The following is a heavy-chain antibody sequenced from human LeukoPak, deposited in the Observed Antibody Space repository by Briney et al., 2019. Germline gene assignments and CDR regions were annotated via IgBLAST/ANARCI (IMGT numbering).Heavy chain of an antibody. V-gene: IGHV3-7*01. CDR3: ARSLPTYYYDSSGLFDY. D-gene: IGHD3-22*01. J-gene: IGHJ4*02. CDR1: GFTFRSYW. Sequence: GSLRLSCAASGFTFRSYWMSWVRQAPGKGLEWVANINAEGSAKFYVDSVKGRFTISRDNAKNSVYLEMNSLRAEDTAVYYCARSLPTYYYDSSGLFDYWGQGTLVTVSS. CDR2: INAEGSAK.